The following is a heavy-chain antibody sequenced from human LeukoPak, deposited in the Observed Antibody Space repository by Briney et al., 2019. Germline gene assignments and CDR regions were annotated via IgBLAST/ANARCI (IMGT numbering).Heavy chain of an antibody. CDR3: ARGGYYDSGGYFDWFDP. D-gene: IGHD3-22*01. CDR1: GFTFNNYG. J-gene: IGHJ5*02. Sequence: GGSLRLSCAASGFTFNNYGIHWVRQAPGKGLEWVAVIWYDGSNKYYADSLKGRFTISRDNSKNTLYLPMNSLRAEDTAVYYCARGGYYDSGGYFDWFDPWGQGTLVTVSS. CDR2: IWYDGSNK. V-gene: IGHV3-33*01.